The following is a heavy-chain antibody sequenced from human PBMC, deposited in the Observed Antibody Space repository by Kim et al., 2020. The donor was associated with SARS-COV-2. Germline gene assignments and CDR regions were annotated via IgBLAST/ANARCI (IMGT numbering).Heavy chain of an antibody. CDR1: GGSISSYY. CDR3: ARAESDWGSYYCYYGMYV. D-gene: IGHD7-27*01. V-gene: IGHV4-59*01. Sequence: SETLSLTCTVSGGSISSYYWSWIRQPPGKGLEWIGYIYYSGSTNYNPSLKSRVTISVDTSKNQFSLKLSSVTAADTAVYYCARAESDWGSYYCYYGMYVWGQGATVTVSS. J-gene: IGHJ6*02. CDR2: IYYSGST.